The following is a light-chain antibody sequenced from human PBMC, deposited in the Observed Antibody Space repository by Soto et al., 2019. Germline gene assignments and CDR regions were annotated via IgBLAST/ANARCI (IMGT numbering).Light chain of an antibody. CDR1: RSNLGAGYD. V-gene: IGLV1-40*01. J-gene: IGLJ3*02. CDR2: ANN. Sequence: QAVLTQPPSVSGAPGQGITISCTGTRSNLGAGYDVHWYQQLPGAAPKLLIYANNKRPSGVLDRFSGSKSGTSASLAITGLQAEDEADYYCQSYDNSLSGAGVFGGGTKLTAL. CDR3: QSYDNSLSGAGV.